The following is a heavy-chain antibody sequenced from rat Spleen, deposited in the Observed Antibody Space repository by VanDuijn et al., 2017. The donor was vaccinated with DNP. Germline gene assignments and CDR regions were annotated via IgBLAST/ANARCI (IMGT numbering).Heavy chain of an antibody. CDR1: EFIFSNYW. Sequence: EVKLVESGGGLVQPGRSLKLSCAASEFIFSNYWMTWIRQAPGKGLEWVASISLAGASTYYPDSVKGRFTISRDNAKSTLYLQMGSLRSEDTATYYCTRVAYNWFFHWGQGTLVTVSS. CDR3: TRVAYNWFFH. CDR2: ISLAGAST. V-gene: IGHV5-31*01. J-gene: IGHJ3*01.